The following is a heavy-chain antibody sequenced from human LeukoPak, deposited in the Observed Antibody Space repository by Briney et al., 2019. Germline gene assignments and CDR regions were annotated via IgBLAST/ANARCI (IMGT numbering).Heavy chain of an antibody. V-gene: IGHV1-8*01. D-gene: IGHD3-16*01. Sequence: ASVKVSCKASGYTFTSYDINWVRQAAGRGLEWMGWMNPNSGNKVYAQKFKGRVTMTRNTSISTAYMELSSLRSEDTAVYYCARGGRFGGVSPDFDYWGQGTLVTVSS. CDR3: ARGGRFGGVSPDFDY. CDR2: MNPNSGNK. J-gene: IGHJ4*02. CDR1: GYTFTSYD.